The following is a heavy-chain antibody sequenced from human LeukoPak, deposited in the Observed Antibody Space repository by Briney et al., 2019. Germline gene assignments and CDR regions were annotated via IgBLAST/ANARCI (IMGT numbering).Heavy chain of an antibody. V-gene: IGHV4-61*02. J-gene: IGHJ4*02. D-gene: IGHD5-12*01. Sequence: SETLSLTCTVSGGSISSGSYYWSWIRQPAGKGLEWIGRIYTSGSTNYNPSLKSRVTISVDTSKNQFSLKLSSVTAADTAVYYCARDASGYSGYDVYYFDYWGQGTLVTVSS. CDR3: ARDASGYSGYDVYYFDY. CDR2: IYTSGST. CDR1: GGSISSGSYY.